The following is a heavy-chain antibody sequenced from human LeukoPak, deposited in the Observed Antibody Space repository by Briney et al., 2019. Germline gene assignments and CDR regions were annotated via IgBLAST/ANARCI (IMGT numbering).Heavy chain of an antibody. D-gene: IGHD3-10*01. CDR1: GGSLNSNSYS. Sequence: SETLSLTCSVSGGSLNSNSYSWAWIRQPPGKGLEWIGTISHMGIANYNPSLKSRVSLSVDTSKKQFSVRLNSVTAADTATYYCARRESRGPGPGPFDIWGQGTMVIVSS. CDR2: ISHMGIA. CDR3: ARRESRGPGPGPFDI. J-gene: IGHJ3*02. V-gene: IGHV4-39*01.